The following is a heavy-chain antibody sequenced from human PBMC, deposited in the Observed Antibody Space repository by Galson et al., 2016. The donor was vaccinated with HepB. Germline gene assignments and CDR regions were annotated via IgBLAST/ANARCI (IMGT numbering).Heavy chain of an antibody. CDR3: ARDSGWGSFPLFYYFGLDV. D-gene: IGHD3-10*01. CDR1: GGSITSAGNN. J-gene: IGHJ6*02. V-gene: IGHV4-31*03. CDR2: IHYTGST. Sequence: TLSLTCTVSGGSITSAGNNWGWIRQHPGKGLEWIGYIHYTGSTYYSPSLKTRLTISLDASKNQFFLRLNSVTAADPAVYYSARDSGWGSFPLFYYFGLDVWGRGTTVVVSS.